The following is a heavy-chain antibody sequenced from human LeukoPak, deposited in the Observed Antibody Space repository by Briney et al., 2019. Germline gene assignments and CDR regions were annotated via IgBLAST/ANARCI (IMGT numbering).Heavy chain of an antibody. CDR3: TRDFPYSSSWSGYYYYGMDV. V-gene: IGHV3-49*04. Sequence: GRSLRLSCTASGFTFGDYAMSWVRQAPGKGLEWGGFIRSKAYGGTTEYAASVKGRFTISRDDSKRIAYLQMNSLKTEDTAVYYCTRDFPYSSSWSGYYYYGMDVWGQGTTVTVSS. D-gene: IGHD6-13*01. J-gene: IGHJ6*02. CDR2: IRSKAYGGTT. CDR1: GFTFGDYA.